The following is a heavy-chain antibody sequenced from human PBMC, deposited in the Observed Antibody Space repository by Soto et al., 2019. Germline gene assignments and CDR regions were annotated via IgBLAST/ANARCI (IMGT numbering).Heavy chain of an antibody. Sequence: GGSLRLSCAASGFTFSSYGMHWVRQAPGKGLEWVAVISYDGSNKYYADSVKGRFTISRDNSKNTLYLQMNSLRAEDTAVYYCAKAQYHLLYRDYYYGMDVWGQGTTVTVSS. D-gene: IGHD2-2*02. V-gene: IGHV3-30*18. CDR2: ISYDGSNK. CDR1: GFTFSSYG. CDR3: AKAQYHLLYRDYYYGMDV. J-gene: IGHJ6*02.